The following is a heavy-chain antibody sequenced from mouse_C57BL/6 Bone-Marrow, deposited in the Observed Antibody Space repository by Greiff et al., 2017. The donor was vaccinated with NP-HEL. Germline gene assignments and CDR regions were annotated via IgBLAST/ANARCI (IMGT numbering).Heavy chain of an antibody. Sequence: VKLVESGAELARPGASVKLSCKASGYTFTSYGISWVKQRTGQGLEWIGEIYPRSGNTYYNEKFKGKATLTADKSSSTAYMELRSLTSEDSAVYFCAFDYYGSSNYYAMDYWGQGTSVTVSS. CDR1: GYTFTSYG. J-gene: IGHJ4*01. V-gene: IGHV1-81*01. CDR3: AFDYYGSSNYYAMDY. CDR2: IYPRSGNT. D-gene: IGHD1-1*01.